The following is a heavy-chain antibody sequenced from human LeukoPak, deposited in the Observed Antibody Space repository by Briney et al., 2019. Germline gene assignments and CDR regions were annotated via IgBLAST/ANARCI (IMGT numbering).Heavy chain of an antibody. V-gene: IGHV3-53*01. Sequence: PGGSLRLSCAASGFTVSSNYMSWVRQATGKGLEWVSIIYSGGSTFYADSVKGRFTISRDNAKNSLYLQINSLRAEDTAVYYCARVSSRIVVVTAPNRHDYMDVWGKGTTVTVSS. D-gene: IGHD2-21*02. CDR3: ARVSSRIVVVTAPNRHDYMDV. J-gene: IGHJ6*03. CDR2: IYSGGST. CDR1: GFTVSSNY.